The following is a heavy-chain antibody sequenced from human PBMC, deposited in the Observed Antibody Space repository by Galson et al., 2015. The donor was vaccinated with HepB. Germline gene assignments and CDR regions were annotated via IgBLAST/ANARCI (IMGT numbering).Heavy chain of an antibody. D-gene: IGHD3-16*01. V-gene: IGHV3-21*01. CDR1: GFTLSYYN. Sequence: SLRLSCAASGFTLSYYNMNWIRQAPGKGLEWVSSISSGSTYICHADSVKGRFAISRDDAKNSLYLQMNILREEGTVVYYCTRVALRNSCCHAFESWGQGALVTVSS. J-gene: IGHJ4*02. CDR3: TRVALRNSCCHAFES. CDR2: ISSGSTYI.